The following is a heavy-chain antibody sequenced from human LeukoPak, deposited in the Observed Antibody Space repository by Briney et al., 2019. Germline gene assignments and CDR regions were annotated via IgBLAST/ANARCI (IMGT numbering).Heavy chain of an antibody. D-gene: IGHD2-8*01. CDR2: IIPIFGTA. CDR3: ATSPMVYAYYYYYMDV. V-gene: IGHV1-69*05. Sequence: ASVKVSCKASGGTFSSYAISWVRQAPGQGLEWMGGIIPIFGTANYAQKFQGRVTITTDESTSTAYMELSSLRSEDTAVYYCATSPMVYAYYYYYMDVWGKGTTVTVS. CDR1: GGTFSSYA. J-gene: IGHJ6*03.